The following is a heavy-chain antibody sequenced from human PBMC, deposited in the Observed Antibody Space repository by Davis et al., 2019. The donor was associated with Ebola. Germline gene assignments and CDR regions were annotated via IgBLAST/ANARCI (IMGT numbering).Heavy chain of an antibody. D-gene: IGHD3-3*01. J-gene: IGHJ6*04. V-gene: IGHV3-48*01. CDR2: ISSSSTNI. Sequence: GGSLRLSCSASGFRFSTYTMNWVRQAPGKGLEWISYISSSSTNIYYADSVKGRFTVSRDNAENSLFLQMNSLRAEDTAVYYCAKSGLSFGVVKYHYGMDVWGKGTTVTVSS. CDR1: GFRFSTYT. CDR3: AKSGLSFGVVKYHYGMDV.